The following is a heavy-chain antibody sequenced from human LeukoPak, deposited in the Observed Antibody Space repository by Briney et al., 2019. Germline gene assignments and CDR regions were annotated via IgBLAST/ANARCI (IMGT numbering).Heavy chain of an antibody. CDR1: GGSFSGYY. CDR2: INHSGST. CDR3: ARQLAVAGIWYYYYMDV. D-gene: IGHD6-19*01. J-gene: IGHJ6*03. V-gene: IGHV4-34*01. Sequence: PSETLSLTCAVYGGSFSGYYWSWIRQPPGKGLEWIGEINHSGSTNYNPSLKSRVTISVDTSKNQFSLKLSSVTAADMAVYYCARQLAVAGIWYYYYMDVWGKGTTVTISS.